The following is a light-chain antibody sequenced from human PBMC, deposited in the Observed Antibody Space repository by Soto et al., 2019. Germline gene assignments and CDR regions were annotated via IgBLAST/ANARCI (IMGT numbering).Light chain of an antibody. J-gene: IGKJ2*02. CDR2: DAS. Sequence: EIVLTQSPGTLSLSPGERATLSCRASQTVSSSYLAWYQQKPGQAPRLLIYDASSRATGIPDRFSGSGFGTDFTLTISGLEPEDFAVYYCQQYGSSPCTFGQGTKLEIK. CDR1: QTVSSSY. V-gene: IGKV3-20*01. CDR3: QQYGSSPCT.